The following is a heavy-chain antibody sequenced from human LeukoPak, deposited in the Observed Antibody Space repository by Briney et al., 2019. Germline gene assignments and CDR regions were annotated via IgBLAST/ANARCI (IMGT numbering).Heavy chain of an antibody. CDR1: GDSISSYY. CDR3: ARKVSTRPDDAFDI. J-gene: IGHJ3*02. Sequence: PSETLSLTCTVSGDSISSYYWNWIRQPPGKGLEWIGYIYYSGSTNYNPSLKNRVTMSVDTSKNQISLKLRSVTATDTAVYYCARKVSTRPDDAFDIWGQGTTVTVSS. D-gene: IGHD2-2*01. CDR2: IYYSGST. V-gene: IGHV4-59*01.